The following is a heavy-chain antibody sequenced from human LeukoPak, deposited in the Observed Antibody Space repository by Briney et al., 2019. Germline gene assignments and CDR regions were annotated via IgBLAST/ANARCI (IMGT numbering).Heavy chain of an antibody. D-gene: IGHD5-24*01. CDR1: GLSLTDYP. V-gene: IGHV3-48*02. CDR2: IRTTAEGAKYA. J-gene: IGHJ4*02. CDR3: EDGIRDAFDY. Sequence: GESLRRSCATSGLSLTDYPMNWVRQAPGKGLAWISNIRTTAEGAKYAYYADSVKGRVTISRDDGKNTLYLHMNSLRDDDTFFFQAEDGIRDAFDYWGQGILVTVSS.